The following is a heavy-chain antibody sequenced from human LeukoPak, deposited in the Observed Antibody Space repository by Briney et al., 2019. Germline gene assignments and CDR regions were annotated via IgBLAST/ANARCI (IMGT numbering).Heavy chain of an antibody. CDR3: AAYCGGDCLNDY. V-gene: IGHV1-58*02. CDR2: IVVGSGNT. D-gene: IGHD2-21*01. Sequence: SVKVSCKASGFTFTSSAMQWVRQARGQRLEWIGWIVVGSGNTNYAQKFQERVTITREMSTSTAYMELSSLRSEDTAVYYCAAYCGGDCLNDYWGQGTLVTVSS. CDR1: GFTFTSSA. J-gene: IGHJ4*02.